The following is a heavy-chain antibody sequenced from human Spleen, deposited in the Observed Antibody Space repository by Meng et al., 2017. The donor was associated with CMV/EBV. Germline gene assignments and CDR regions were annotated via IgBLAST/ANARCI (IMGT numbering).Heavy chain of an antibody. CDR1: GYAFTSGG. CDR2: MSGLTGNT. D-gene: IGHD3-3*01. CDR3: ARATIFGVFCPDF. J-gene: IGHJ4*02. V-gene: IGHV1-18*01. Sequence: ATGYAFTSGGGSCFLQAPGQGLEWLSWMSGLTGNTNYSQKFQGRVTMTTDTSTSTSYMDLRSLTSADTAVYYCARATIFGVFCPDFWGQGTLVTVSS.